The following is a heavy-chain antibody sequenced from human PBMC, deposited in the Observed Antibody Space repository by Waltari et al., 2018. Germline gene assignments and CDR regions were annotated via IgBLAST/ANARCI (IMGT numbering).Heavy chain of an antibody. CDR2: ISGSGGLT. CDR1: GFTFSSYA. Sequence: EVQLVESGGGLVQPGGSLRLSCAASGFTFSSYAMSWVRQAPGQGLEWVSAISGSGGLTNYADSVKGRFTISRDNSKNTLYLQMNSLRAEDTAVYYCAKGPKDDFWSGYYYWYFDLWGRGTLVTVSS. J-gene: IGHJ2*01. CDR3: AKGPKDDFWSGYYYWYFDL. V-gene: IGHV3-23*04. D-gene: IGHD3-3*01.